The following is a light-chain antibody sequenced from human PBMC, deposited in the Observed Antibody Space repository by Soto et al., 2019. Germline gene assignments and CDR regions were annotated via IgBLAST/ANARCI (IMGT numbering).Light chain of an antibody. V-gene: IGLV2-8*01. J-gene: IGLJ1*01. CDR2: EVS. CDR1: SSDVGGYNY. CDR3: SSYAGSSTV. Sequence: QSVLAQPPSASGSPGQSVTICCTGTSSDVGGYNYVSWYQQHPGKAPKLMIYEVSYRPSGVSDRFSGSKSGNTASLTVSGLQDEDEADYYCSSYAGSSTVFGTGTNVTVL.